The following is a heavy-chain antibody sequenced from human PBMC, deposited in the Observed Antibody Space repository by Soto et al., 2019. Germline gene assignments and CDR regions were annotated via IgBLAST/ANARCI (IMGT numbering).Heavy chain of an antibody. J-gene: IGHJ3*01. V-gene: IGHV1-46*01. CDR2: VDPSRGFA. Sequence: QAQLLQSGAEVKKPGASVKVSCKASGYTFINYFIHWVRQAPGQRLEWIGIVDPSRGFAEYAQKFQGRVTMTTDVSTRTVFMDLSSLRSEDTAVYYCARSLIGNTVDLWGQGTTVIVSS. CDR3: ARSLIGNTVDL. CDR1: GYTFINYF. D-gene: IGHD1-7*01.